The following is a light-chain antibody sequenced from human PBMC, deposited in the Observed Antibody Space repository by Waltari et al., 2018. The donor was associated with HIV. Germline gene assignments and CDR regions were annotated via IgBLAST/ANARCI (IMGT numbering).Light chain of an antibody. CDR3: QVWHRSSNHCV. Sequence: SYVLTQPPSVSMAPGQTASITCGGNNIGSERVHWYQQKPGQAPVVVVYDDSDRPSGIPELFSGSNSGDTATLTISRVEAGDEADYYCQVWHRSSNHCVFGGGTKLTVL. V-gene: IGLV3-21*02. CDR2: DDS. CDR1: NIGSER. J-gene: IGLJ3*02.